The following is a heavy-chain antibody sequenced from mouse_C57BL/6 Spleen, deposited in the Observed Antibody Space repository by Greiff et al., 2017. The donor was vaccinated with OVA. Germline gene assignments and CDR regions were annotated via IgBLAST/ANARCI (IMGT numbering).Heavy chain of an antibody. J-gene: IGHJ2*01. Sequence: VKVVESGPELVKPGASVKISCKASGYAFSSSWMNWVKQRPGKGLEWIGRIYPGDGDTNYNGKFKGKATLTADKSSSTAYMQLSSLTSEDSAVYFCASIYDGYYVSYWGQGTTLTVSS. CDR3: ASIYDGYYVSY. CDR2: IYPGDGDT. V-gene: IGHV1-82*01. CDR1: GYAFSSSW. D-gene: IGHD2-3*01.